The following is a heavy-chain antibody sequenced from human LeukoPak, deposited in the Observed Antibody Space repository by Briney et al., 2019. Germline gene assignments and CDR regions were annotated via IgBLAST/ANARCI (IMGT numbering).Heavy chain of an antibody. V-gene: IGHV4-59*01. CDR1: GGSISSNY. D-gene: IGHD3-22*01. CDR3: ATYYYDSSGYYYFGY. CDR2: IYYSGST. J-gene: IGHJ4*02. Sequence: PSETLSLTCTVSGGSISSNYWSWIRQPPGKGLEWIGYIYYSGSTNYNPSLKSRVTISVDTSKNQFSLKLSSVTAADTAVYYCATYYYDSSGYYYFGYWGQGTLVTVSS.